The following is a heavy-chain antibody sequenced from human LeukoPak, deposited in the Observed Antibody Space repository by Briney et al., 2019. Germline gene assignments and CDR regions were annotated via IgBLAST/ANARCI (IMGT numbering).Heavy chain of an antibody. Sequence: GGSLRLSCAASGFTFSSYAMSWVRQAPGKGLEWVSVISAGGDNTFYADSVKGRFTISRDNSKNTTSPHTTILSSEDTPAYYCANDYDYFDYWGQGTLVTVSS. D-gene: IGHD4-17*01. V-gene: IGHV3-23*01. CDR2: ISAGGDNT. J-gene: IGHJ4*02. CDR3: ANDYDYFDY. CDR1: GFTFSSYA.